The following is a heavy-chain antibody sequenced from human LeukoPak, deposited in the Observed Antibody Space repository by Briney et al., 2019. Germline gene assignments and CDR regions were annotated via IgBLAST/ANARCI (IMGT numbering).Heavy chain of an antibody. D-gene: IGHD6-6*01. Sequence: GGSLRLSCAASGFTFSSYGMHWVRQAPGKGLEWVAVISYDGSNKYYADSVKAKNTLYLQMNSLRAEDTAVYYCAKDLREYSRSFDYWGQGTLVTASS. CDR2: ISYDGSNK. V-gene: IGHV3-30*18. CDR3: AKDLREYSRSFDY. J-gene: IGHJ4*02. CDR1: GFTFSSYG.